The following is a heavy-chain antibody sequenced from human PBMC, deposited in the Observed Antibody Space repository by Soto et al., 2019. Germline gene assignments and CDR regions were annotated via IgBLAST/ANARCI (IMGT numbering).Heavy chain of an antibody. V-gene: IGHV4-34*01. CDR2: INHSGST. J-gene: IGHJ5*02. D-gene: IGHD3-10*01. CDR1: GGSFSGYY. CDR3: ARVRWTGATYYGSGLNWFDP. Sequence: LSLTCAVYGGSFSGYYWSWIRQPPGKGLEWIGEINHSGSTNYNPSLKSRVTISVDTSKNQFSLKLSSVTAADTAVYYCARVRWTGATYYGSGLNWFDPWGQGTLVTVSS.